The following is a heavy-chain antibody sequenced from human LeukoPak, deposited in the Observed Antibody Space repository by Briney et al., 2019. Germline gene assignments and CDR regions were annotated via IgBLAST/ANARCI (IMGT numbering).Heavy chain of an antibody. CDR1: GFTFSSYA. CDR2: ISYDGSNK. Sequence: AGGSLRLSCAASGFTFSSYAMHWVRQAPGKGLEWVAVISYDGSNKYYADSVKGRFTISRDNSKNTLYLQMNSLRAEDTAVYYCAREPFLDHLIDYWGQGTLVTVSP. V-gene: IGHV3-30-3*01. J-gene: IGHJ4*02. CDR3: AREPFLDHLIDY. D-gene: IGHD2/OR15-2a*01.